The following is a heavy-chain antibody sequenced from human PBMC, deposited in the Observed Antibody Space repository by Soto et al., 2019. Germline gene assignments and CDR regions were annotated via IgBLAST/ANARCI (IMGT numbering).Heavy chain of an antibody. CDR1: GYTFTSYA. CDR2: INAGNGNT. V-gene: IGHV1-3*01. J-gene: IGHJ6*02. D-gene: IGHD6-13*01. Sequence: QVQLVQSGAEVKKPGASVKGSCKASGYTFTSYAMHWVRQAPGQRLEWMGWINAGNGNTKYSQKFQGRFTITRDTSESTAYMELSSLRSEDTAVYYCASSHIAAAPYGMDVWGQGTTVTVSS. CDR3: ASSHIAAAPYGMDV.